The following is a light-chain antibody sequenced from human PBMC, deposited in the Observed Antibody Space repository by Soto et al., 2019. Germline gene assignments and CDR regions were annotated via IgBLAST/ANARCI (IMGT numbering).Light chain of an antibody. Sequence: EILMTQSPATLSLSPGEIATLSCRASQFITSNYLSWYQQKPGQAPRLLIYGESSRASDIPGRFSGSGSGTDLNLTISRLQPEDFAVYFCQKDYNLPWTCGQGTKVDIK. CDR3: QKDYNLPWT. CDR2: GES. V-gene: IGKV3D-7*01. J-gene: IGKJ1*01. CDR1: QFITSNY.